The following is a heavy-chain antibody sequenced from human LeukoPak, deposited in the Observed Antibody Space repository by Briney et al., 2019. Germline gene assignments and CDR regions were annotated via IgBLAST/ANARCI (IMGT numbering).Heavy chain of an antibody. D-gene: IGHD6-13*01. V-gene: IGHV4-59*08. CDR1: APSISSNY. Sequence: SQTLSLTWTVSAPSISSNYWRCVRHPPGDGREWNPYIYYSGSSSYNPALKSQVNIQVDTSKNQFAVKLGSVTAADTAVYYCARGAVAGIWGQGTLVTVSS. CDR2: IYYSGSS. J-gene: IGHJ4*02. CDR3: ARGAVAGI.